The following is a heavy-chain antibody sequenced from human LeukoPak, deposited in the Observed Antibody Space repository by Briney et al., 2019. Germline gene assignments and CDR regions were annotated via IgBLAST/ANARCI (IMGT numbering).Heavy chain of an antibody. CDR1: GFTFSSYG. J-gene: IGHJ4*02. D-gene: IGHD3-10*01. V-gene: IGHV3-30*02. CDR2: IRYDGSNK. Sequence: PGGSLRLSCAASGFTFSSYGMHWVRQAPGKGLEWVAFIRYDGSNKYYADSVKGRFTISRDNSKNTLYLQMNSLRAEDTAVYYCAKARQYYYGSGSYYKAGVVFDYWGQGTLVTVSS. CDR3: AKARQYYYGSGSYYKAGVVFDY.